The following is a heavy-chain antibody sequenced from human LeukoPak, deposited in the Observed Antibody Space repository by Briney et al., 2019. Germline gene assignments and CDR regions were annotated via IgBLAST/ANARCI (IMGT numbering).Heavy chain of an antibody. J-gene: IGHJ5*02. CDR3: ARDWRYCSSTSCYNWFDP. CDR1: GGSISSYY. Sequence: SETLSLTCTVSGGSISSYYWSWIRQPAGKGLEWIGRIYTSGSTNYNPSLKSRVTMPVDTSKNQFSLKLSSVTAADTAVYYCARDWRYCSSTSCYNWFDPWGQGTLVTVSS. D-gene: IGHD2-2*01. CDR2: IYTSGST. V-gene: IGHV4-4*07.